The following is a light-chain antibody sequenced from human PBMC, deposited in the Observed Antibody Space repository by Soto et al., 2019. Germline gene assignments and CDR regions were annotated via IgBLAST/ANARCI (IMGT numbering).Light chain of an antibody. J-gene: IGKJ4*01. CDR1: QDINNF. V-gene: IGKV1-27*01. CDR2: AAS. Sequence: DIQMTQSPSSLSASVGDRVTITCRASQDINNFLAWYQQKPGKVPWLLIYAASTLQSGDPSRLSGSGSGTDFTLTIISLQPEDVATYYCQKYNSSPLSFGGGTKVEI. CDR3: QKYNSSPLS.